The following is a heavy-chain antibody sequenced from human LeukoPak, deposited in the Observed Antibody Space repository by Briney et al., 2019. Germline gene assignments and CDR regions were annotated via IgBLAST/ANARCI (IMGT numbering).Heavy chain of an antibody. Sequence: GGSLRLSCAAYGFTVSSNYTSWVRQAPGKGLEWVSVIYSGGSTYYADSVKGRFTISRDNSKNTLYLQMNSLRAEDTAVYYCAGGYYYDSALDYWGQGTLVTVSS. D-gene: IGHD3-22*01. V-gene: IGHV3-53*01. CDR3: AGGYYYDSALDY. CDR2: IYSGGST. CDR1: GFTVSSNY. J-gene: IGHJ4*02.